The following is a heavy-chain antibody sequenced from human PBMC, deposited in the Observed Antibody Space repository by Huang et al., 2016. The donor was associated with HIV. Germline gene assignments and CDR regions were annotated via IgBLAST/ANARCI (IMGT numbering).Heavy chain of an antibody. CDR2: INPNNVLT. V-gene: IGHV1-2*02. CDR1: GYIFSAYY. J-gene: IGHJ6*02. D-gene: IGHD3-16*01. CDR3: GRVPLITSDYELLDYFYHGMDV. Sequence: QVQLVQSGAEVRRPGASVRVSCKASGYIFSAYYIHWVRHVPGQGLGGMVGINPNNVLTDTPQTFKARSTMTSDTAIDTVYMEVRRLRYGDTAVYYCGRVPLITSDYELLDYFYHGMDVWGQGTTVTVS.